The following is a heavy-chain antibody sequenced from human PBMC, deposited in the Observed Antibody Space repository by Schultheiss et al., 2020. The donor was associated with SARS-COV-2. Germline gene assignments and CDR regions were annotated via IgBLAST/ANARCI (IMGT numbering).Heavy chain of an antibody. CDR2: INQDGSQE. CDR1: GFTFSSYW. J-gene: IGHJ3*01. V-gene: IGHV3-7*01. Sequence: GGSLRLSCAASGFTFSSYWMSWVRQAPGKGLEWVANINQDGSQESYVDSVKGRFTISRDNAKNSLYLQMSSLRAEDTAIYYCARNAFDFWGQGTMVTVSS. CDR3: ARNAFDF.